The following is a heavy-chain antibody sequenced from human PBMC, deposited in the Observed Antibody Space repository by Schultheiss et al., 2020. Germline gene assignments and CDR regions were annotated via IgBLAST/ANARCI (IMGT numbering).Heavy chain of an antibody. D-gene: IGHD3-16*01. CDR1: GASITSYS. CDR2: IYASGST. CDR3: ERERGGDGHFDP. Sequence: SETLSLTCTVSGASITSYSWSWIRQPAGRGLEWIGRIYASGSTNYNPSLKSRVTMSVDTSKNQFSLKMRSVTAADTAVYYCERERGGDGHFDPWGQGALVNVSS. J-gene: IGHJ5*02. V-gene: IGHV4-4*07.